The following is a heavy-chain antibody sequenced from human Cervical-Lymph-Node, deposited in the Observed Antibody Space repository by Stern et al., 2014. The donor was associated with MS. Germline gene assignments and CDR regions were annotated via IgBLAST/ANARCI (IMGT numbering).Heavy chain of an antibody. J-gene: IGHJ1*01. D-gene: IGHD6-6*01. Sequence: VQLGESGPGLVKPSETLSLTCTVSGGSIGRYYWSWVRQPPGKSLEGIGYIYHNGNTNYNPSLKSRVSMSVDTSKNQFSLNLTSVTAADTAVYYCTRDGRSSLSEYFQTWGQGSLVTVSS. CDR2: IYHNGNT. CDR1: GGSIGRYY. V-gene: IGHV4-59*01. CDR3: TRDGRSSLSEYFQT.